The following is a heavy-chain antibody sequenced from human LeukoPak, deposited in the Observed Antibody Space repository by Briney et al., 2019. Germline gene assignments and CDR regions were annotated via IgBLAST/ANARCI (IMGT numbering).Heavy chain of an antibody. CDR2: ISYDGSNK. Sequence: PGGSLRLSCAASGFTFSSYAMHWVRQAPGKGLEWVAVISYDGSNKYYADSVKGRFTISRDNSKNTLYLQMNSLRAEDTAVYYCARGYYGSGSYHRPMDVWGKGTTVTVSS. D-gene: IGHD3-10*01. J-gene: IGHJ6*03. CDR1: GFTFSSYA. V-gene: IGHV3-30*04. CDR3: ARGYYGSGSYHRPMDV.